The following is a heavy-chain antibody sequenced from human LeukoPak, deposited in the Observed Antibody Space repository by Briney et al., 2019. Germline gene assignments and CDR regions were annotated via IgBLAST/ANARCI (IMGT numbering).Heavy chain of an antibody. Sequence: SETLSLTCAVYGGSFSGYYWSWIRQPPGKGLEWIGEINHSGSTNYNPSLKSRVTISVDTSKNQFSLKLSSVTAADTAVYYCARVGYSSSWYWTLFDYWGQGTLATVSS. V-gene: IGHV4-34*01. CDR3: ARVGYSSSWYWTLFDY. D-gene: IGHD6-13*01. CDR2: INHSGST. J-gene: IGHJ4*02. CDR1: GGSFSGYY.